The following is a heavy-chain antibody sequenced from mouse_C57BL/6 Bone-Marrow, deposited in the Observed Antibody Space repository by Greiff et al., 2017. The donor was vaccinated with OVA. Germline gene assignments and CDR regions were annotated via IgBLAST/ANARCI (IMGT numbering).Heavy chain of an antibody. V-gene: IGHV1-39*01. CDR3: AREGVYYGNYLCY. Sequence: LVESGPELVKPGASVKISCKASGYSFTDYNMNWVKQSNGKSLEWIGVINPNYGTTGYNQKFKGKATLTVDQSSSTAYMQLNSLTSEDSAVYYCAREGVYYGNYLCYWGQGTTLTVSS. D-gene: IGHD2-1*01. CDR2: INPNYGTT. CDR1: GYSFTDYN. J-gene: IGHJ2*01.